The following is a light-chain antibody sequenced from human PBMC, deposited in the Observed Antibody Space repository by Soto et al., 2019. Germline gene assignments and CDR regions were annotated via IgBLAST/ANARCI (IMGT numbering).Light chain of an antibody. CDR3: KQYNSYWT. Sequence: DLQMTQSPSTLSSSLGDSVTIPCRASQSISSWLAWYQQKPGKAPKLLIYKASSLESGVQSRLRGSGSGTEFTLTIRSLQPDDFATYYCKQYNSYWTCGQGTKVEIK. CDR2: KAS. J-gene: IGKJ1*01. CDR1: QSISSW. V-gene: IGKV1-5*03.